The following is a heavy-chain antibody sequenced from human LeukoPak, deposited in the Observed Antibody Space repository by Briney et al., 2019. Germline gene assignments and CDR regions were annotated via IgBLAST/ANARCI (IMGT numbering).Heavy chain of an antibody. CDR2: INHSGST. D-gene: IGHD1-26*01. V-gene: IGHV4-34*01. J-gene: IGHJ4*02. CDR1: GGSFSGYY. Sequence: SETLSLTCAVYGGSFSGYYWSWIRQPPGKGLEWIGEINHSGSTNYNPSLKSRVTISVDTSKNQFSLKLSSVTAADTAVYYCARVIRSTNYDYWGQGTLVTVSS. CDR3: ARVIRSTNYDY.